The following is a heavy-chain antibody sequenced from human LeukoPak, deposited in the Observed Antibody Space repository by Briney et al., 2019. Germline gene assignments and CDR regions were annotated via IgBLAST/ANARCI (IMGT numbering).Heavy chain of an antibody. V-gene: IGHV1-69*05. Sequence: SVKVSCKASGGTFSIYAIGWVRRAPGQGLEWMGGIIPMFGTANYAQKFQGRVTITTDESTSTTYMELSSLKSEDTAVYYCARARGIYEGYFDLWGRGTLVTVSS. CDR2: IIPMFGTA. D-gene: IGHD5/OR15-5a*01. CDR3: ARARGIYEGYFDL. CDR1: GGTFSIYA. J-gene: IGHJ2*01.